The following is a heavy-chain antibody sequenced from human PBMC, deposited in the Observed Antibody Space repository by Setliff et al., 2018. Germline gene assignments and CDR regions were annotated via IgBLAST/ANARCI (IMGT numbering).Heavy chain of an antibody. Sequence: PGESLKISCKESRDSFTNYWIIWVRQVPGKGLEWMGMIFPADADTRYNPSFKGQVTMSLDRSITTAYLQWDSLKASDTAIYYCARHEDRNKCTSSSCYRENDAFDVWGQGAMVTVS. CDR3: ARHEDRNKCTSSSCYRENDAFDV. CDR2: IFPADADT. J-gene: IGHJ3*01. CDR1: RDSFTNYW. V-gene: IGHV5-51*01. D-gene: IGHD2-2*01.